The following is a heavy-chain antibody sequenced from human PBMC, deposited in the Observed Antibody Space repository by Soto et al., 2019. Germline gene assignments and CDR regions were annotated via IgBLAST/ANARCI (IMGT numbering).Heavy chain of an antibody. CDR2: IWYDGSNK. V-gene: IGHV3-33*01. CDR3: ARENLYSNYLVVLPDDYYYYGMDV. Sequence: GGSRRLSCAASGFTFSSYGMHWVRQAPGKGLEWVAVIWYDGSNKYYADSVKGRFTISRDNSKNTLYLQMNSLRAEDTAVYYCARENLYSNYLVVLPDDYYYYGMDVWGQGTTVTVS. J-gene: IGHJ6*01. D-gene: IGHD4-4*01. CDR1: GFTFSSYG.